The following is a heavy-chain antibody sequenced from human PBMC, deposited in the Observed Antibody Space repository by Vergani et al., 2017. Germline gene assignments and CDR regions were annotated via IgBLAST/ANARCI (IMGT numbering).Heavy chain of an antibody. J-gene: IGHJ4*02. CDR2: ISSDGGST. CDR3: AGPQGTSAYYYGGFDY. Sequence: EVQLLESGGGLVQPGGSLRLSCAASGFTFSTYAIPWVPQAPGKGLEWVSTISSDGGSTYYADSVKGRFTISRDNSKNTLSLQMNSLTAEDTAIYYCAGPQGTSAYYYGGFDYWGQGILVTVSS. D-gene: IGHD3-22*01. CDR1: GFTFSTYA. V-gene: IGHV3-23*01.